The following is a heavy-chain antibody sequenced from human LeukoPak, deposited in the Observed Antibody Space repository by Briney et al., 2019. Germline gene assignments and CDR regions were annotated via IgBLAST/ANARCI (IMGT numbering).Heavy chain of an antibody. D-gene: IGHD2-2*01. V-gene: IGHV4-31*03. CDR2: IYYSGST. J-gene: IGHJ3*02. CDR1: GGSISSGGYY. CDR3: ARGGRYCSSTSCYSHAFDI. Sequence: SETLSLTCTVSGGSISSGGYYWSWIRQHPGKGLEWIGYIYYSGSTYYNPSLKSRVTISVDTSKNQFSLKLSSVTAADTAVYYCARGGRYCSSTSCYSHAFDIWGQGTMVTVSS.